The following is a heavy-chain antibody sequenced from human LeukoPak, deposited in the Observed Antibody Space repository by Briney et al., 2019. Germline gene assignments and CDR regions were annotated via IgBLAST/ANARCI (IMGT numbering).Heavy chain of an antibody. CDR1: GYTLTELS. V-gene: IGHV1-24*01. D-gene: IGHD2-2*02. Sequence: ASVKVSCKVSGYTLTELSMHWVRQAPGKGLEWMGGFDPEDGETIYAQKFQGRVTMTEDTSTDTAYMEPSSLRSEDTAVYYCATFGSSRVPAAIYRVDFDYWGQGTLVTVSS. CDR3: ATFGSSRVPAAIYRVDFDY. CDR2: FDPEDGET. J-gene: IGHJ4*02.